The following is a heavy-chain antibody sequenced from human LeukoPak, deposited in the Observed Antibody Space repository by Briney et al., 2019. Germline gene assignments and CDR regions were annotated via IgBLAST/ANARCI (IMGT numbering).Heavy chain of an antibody. V-gene: IGHV1-46*01. D-gene: IGHD1-1*01. CDR3: ARETAAGEDAFDI. CDR1: GYTFTSYY. CDR2: INPSGGST. J-gene: IGHJ3*02. Sequence: ASVKVSCKASGYTFTSYYRHVVRQAPGQGREWMGIINPSGGSTSYAQKFQGRVTMTRDMSTSTVYLELRSLRSEDKDVYYCARETAAGEDAFDIWGQGPMVTVSS.